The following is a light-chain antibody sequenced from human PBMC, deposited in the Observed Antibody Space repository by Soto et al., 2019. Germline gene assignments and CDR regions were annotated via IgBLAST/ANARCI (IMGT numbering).Light chain of an antibody. J-gene: IGKJ1*01. CDR3: QQYGSSPVT. CDR1: QSVSSSY. CDR2: GAS. V-gene: IGKV3-20*01. Sequence: EIVLTQSPGTLSLSPGERATLSCRASQSVSSSYLAWYQQTPGQAPRLLIYGASSRATGIPDRFSGSGSGTDFTLTISRLEPEDFAVYYCQQYGSSPVTFGQGTKVEIK.